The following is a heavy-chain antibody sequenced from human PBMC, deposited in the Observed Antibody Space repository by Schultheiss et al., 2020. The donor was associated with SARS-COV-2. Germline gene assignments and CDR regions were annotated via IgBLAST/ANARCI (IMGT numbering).Heavy chain of an antibody. CDR3: ARYMISFGGIIVSGFDY. J-gene: IGHJ4*02. D-gene: IGHD3-16*02. V-gene: IGHV3-23*03. CDR1: GFTFSSYA. Sequence: GGSLRLSCAASGFTFSSYAMSWIRQTPGKGLEWVSLIYSGGNTYYADSVKGRFTIYRDNAKNSLYLQMNSLRAEDTAVYYCARYMISFGGIIVSGFDYWGQGALVTVSS. CDR2: IYSGGNT.